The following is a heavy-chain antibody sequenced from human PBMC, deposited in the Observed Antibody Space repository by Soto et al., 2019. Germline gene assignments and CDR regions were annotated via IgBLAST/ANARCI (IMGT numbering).Heavy chain of an antibody. CDR3: ARDITMIVVVYYYYGMDV. CDR1: GYTFTGYY. D-gene: IGHD3-22*01. Sequence: ASVKFSCKASGYTFTGYYMHWVRQAPGQGLEWMGWISAYNGNTNYAQKLQGRVTMTTDTSTSTAYMELRSLRSDDTAVYYCARDITMIVVVYYYYGMDVWGQGTTVTVSS. CDR2: ISAYNGNT. J-gene: IGHJ6*02. V-gene: IGHV1-18*04.